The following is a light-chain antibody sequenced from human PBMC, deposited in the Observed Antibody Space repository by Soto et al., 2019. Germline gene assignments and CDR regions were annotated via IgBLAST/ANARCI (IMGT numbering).Light chain of an antibody. CDR3: QQYHIYSGT. CDR2: KAS. V-gene: IGKV1-5*03. CDR1: QTIDSW. J-gene: IGKJ1*01. Sequence: DIQMTQSPSTLSASVGDRVTITCRASQTIDSWLAWYQQRPGKPPNLLIYKASTLASGVPSRFSGSGSGTEFTLTINSLQPDDFETYYCQQYHIYSGTFGQGPKVDIK.